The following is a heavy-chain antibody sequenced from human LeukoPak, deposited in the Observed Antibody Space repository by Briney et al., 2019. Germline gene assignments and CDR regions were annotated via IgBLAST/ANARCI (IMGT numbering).Heavy chain of an antibody. CDR2: ISSSSSYI. CDR3: ARPVVVTVRGAFDI. CDR1: GFTFSSYS. V-gene: IGHV3-21*01. J-gene: IGHJ3*02. D-gene: IGHD2-21*02. Sequence: PGGSLRLSCAASGFTFSSYSMNWVRQAPGKGLEWVSSISSSSSYIYYADSVKGRFTISRDNAKNSLYLQMNSLRAEDTAVYCCARPVVVTVRGAFDIWGQGTMVTVSS.